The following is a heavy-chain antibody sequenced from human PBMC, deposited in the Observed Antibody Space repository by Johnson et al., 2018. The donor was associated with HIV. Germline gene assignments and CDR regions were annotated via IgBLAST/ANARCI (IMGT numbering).Heavy chain of an antibody. V-gene: IGHV3-30*04. CDR2: ISYDGSNK. Sequence: QVKLVESGGGVVQPGRSLRLSCAASGFTFSSYAMHWVRQAPGKGLEWVAVISYDGSNKYYADSVKGRFTISRDNSKNTLYLQMNSLRAEDTAVYYCAREGQRLLWFVERRSDAFDIWGQGTMVTVSS. J-gene: IGHJ3*02. CDR1: GFTFSSYA. D-gene: IGHD3-10*01. CDR3: AREGQRLLWFVERRSDAFDI.